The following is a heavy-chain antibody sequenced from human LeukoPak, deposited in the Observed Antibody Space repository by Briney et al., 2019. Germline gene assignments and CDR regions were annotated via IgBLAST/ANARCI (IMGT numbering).Heavy chain of an antibody. V-gene: IGHV3-48*02. J-gene: IGHJ3*02. CDR2: ITVSSTT. D-gene: IGHD2/OR15-2a*01. CDR1: GFTCSSYT. Sequence: PGESLRLSCAASGFTCSSYTMNWVRQAPGKGLEWLSYITVSSTTYYIDSVQGRFTISRDNAKNSLYLQMNSLRDEHTAVYYCARGDTLSDLNAFDIWGQGTMVTVSS. CDR3: ARGDTLSDLNAFDI.